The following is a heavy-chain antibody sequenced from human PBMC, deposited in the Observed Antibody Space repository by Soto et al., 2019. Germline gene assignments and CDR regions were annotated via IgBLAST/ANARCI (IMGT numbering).Heavy chain of an antibody. CDR2: IFSNDEK. CDR3: ARIPHSLTGYSH. Sequence: QVTLKESGPVLVKPTETLTLTCTVSGFSLSNARMGVSWIRQPPGKALAWLAHIFSNDEKSYSTPLKSRLPKXPXNHKSRVGHVMTIVDTEDTATYYCARIPHSLTGYSHWGQGTLVTVSS. CDR1: GFSLSNARMG. V-gene: IGHV2-26*01. D-gene: IGHD3-9*01. J-gene: IGHJ4*02.